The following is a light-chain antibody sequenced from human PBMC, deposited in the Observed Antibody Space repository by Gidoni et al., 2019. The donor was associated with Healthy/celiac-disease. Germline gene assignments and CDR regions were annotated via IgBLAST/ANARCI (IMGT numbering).Light chain of an antibody. CDR2: GAS. CDR1: QSVSSSY. CDR3: QQYDSSPQT. Sequence: EIVFTQSPGTLSLSPGERATLPCRASQSVSSSYLAWYQQKPGQAPRLLIYGASSRATGIPARFSGSGSGTDFTLTISRLEPEDFAVYYCQQYDSSPQTFGQGTKVEIK. J-gene: IGKJ1*01. V-gene: IGKV3-20*01.